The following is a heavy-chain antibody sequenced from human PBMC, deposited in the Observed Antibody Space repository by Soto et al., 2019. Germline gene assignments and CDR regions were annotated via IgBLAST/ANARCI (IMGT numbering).Heavy chain of an antibody. D-gene: IGHD3-3*01. CDR3: ARGQRFSDWFDP. J-gene: IGHJ5*02. CDR1: GGAISGYY. V-gene: IGHV4-4*07. Sequence: SETLSLTCTVTGGAISGYYWTWIRQSDGEGLEWNGRIYSSGSTNYNPSLKSRVTISLDTSMNYFSLRLSSVTAADTAVYYCARGQRFSDWFDPWGQGTLVTVSS. CDR2: IYSSGST.